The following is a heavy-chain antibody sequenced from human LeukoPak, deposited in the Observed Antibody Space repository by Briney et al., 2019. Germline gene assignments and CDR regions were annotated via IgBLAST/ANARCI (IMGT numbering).Heavy chain of an antibody. V-gene: IGHV3-33*01. Sequence: PRGSLRLSCAASGFSFSSYGMHWVRQAPGKGLEWVAVIWYDGTNKYYADSVKGRFTISRDNSKNTLYLQMNSLRAEDTAVYYCARDQRGFSYSKHYFDYWGQGTLVTVSS. CDR3: ARDQRGFSYSKHYFDY. CDR1: GFSFSSYG. J-gene: IGHJ4*02. CDR2: IWYDGTNK. D-gene: IGHD5-18*01.